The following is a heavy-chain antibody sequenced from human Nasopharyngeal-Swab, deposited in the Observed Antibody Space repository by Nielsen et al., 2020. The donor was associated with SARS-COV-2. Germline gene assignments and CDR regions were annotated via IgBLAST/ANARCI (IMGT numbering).Heavy chain of an antibody. CDR2: INPSGGST. V-gene: IGHV1-46*01. J-gene: IGHJ3*02. CDR3: ARDRDCSSTSSYRGIDI. D-gene: IGHD2-2*01. Sequence: WVRQAPGQGLEGMGIINPSGGSTSYAQKFQGRVTMTRDTSTSTVYMELSSLRSEDTAVYYCARDRDCSSTSSYRGIDIWGQGTMVTVSS.